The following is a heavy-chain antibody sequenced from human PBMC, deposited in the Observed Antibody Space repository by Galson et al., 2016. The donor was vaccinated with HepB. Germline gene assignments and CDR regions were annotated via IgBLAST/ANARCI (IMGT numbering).Heavy chain of an antibody. CDR3: ARSTAVSGRRSWGYLDP. J-gene: IGHJ5*02. CDR1: GGSIDTVAFS. V-gene: IGHV4-39*01. D-gene: IGHD6-19*01. CDR2: IYHTGST. Sequence: SETLSLTCTLSGGSIDTVAFSWAWIRQTPGKGLEWIGSIYHTGSTYLSASLKSRVIMSVDKSMNQFSLTLRSLTVADSAVYYCARSTAVSGRRSWGYLDPWGQGTLVSVSS.